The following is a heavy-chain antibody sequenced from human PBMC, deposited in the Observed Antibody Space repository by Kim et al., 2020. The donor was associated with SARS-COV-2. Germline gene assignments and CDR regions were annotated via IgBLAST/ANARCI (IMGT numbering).Heavy chain of an antibody. J-gene: IGHJ4*02. D-gene: IGHD3-10*01. CDR3: AGAGPYYYGSGSYSD. CDR2: ISGSGGST. CDR1: GFTFSSYA. Sequence: GGSLRLSCAASGFTFSSYAMSWVRQAPGKGLEWVSAISGSGGSTYYADSVKGRFTISRDNSKNTLYLEMNSLRAEDTAVYYCAGAGPYYYGSGSYSDWGQGTLVTVSS. V-gene: IGHV3-23*01.